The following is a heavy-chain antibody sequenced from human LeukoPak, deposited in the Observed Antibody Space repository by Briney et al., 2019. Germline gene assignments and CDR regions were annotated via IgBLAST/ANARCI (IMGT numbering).Heavy chain of an antibody. CDR2: VNPNSGGT. J-gene: IGHJ4*02. V-gene: IGHV1-2*02. D-gene: IGHD2-2*01. CDR3: ARDYCTRTNCYLFDY. Sequence: ASVKVSCKASGYTFTGHYIHWVRQAPGPGLEWMGWVNPNSGGTNYAQKFQGRVSMTRDTSISTAYMELSRLKSDDTAVYYCARDYCTRTNCYLFDYWGQGTLVTVSS. CDR1: GYTFTGHY.